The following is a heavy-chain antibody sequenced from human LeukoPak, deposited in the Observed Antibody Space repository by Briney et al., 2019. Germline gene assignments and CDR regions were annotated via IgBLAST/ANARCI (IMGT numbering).Heavy chain of an antibody. D-gene: IGHD4-23*01. CDR3: AKEGRWLPGDAFDI. CDR2: IKQDGSEK. J-gene: IGHJ3*02. V-gene: IGHV3-7*03. CDR1: GFTFSTYW. Sequence: PGGSLRLSCTASGFTFSTYWMDWVRQAPGKGLEWVANIKQDGSEKYYVDSVKGRFTISRDNAKNSLYLQMNSLRAEDTAVYYCAKEGRWLPGDAFDIWGQGTMVTVSS.